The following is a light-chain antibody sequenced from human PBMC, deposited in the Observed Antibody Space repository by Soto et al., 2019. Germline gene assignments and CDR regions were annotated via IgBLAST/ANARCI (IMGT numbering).Light chain of an antibody. J-gene: IGLJ2*01. Sequence: QSALTQPRSVSGSPGQAVTSSCTGTSSDVGGYNYVSWYHQHPGKAPKVIIYDVNKRPSGVPDRLSGSKSGNTASLTISGLQAEDEADYYCCSYAGRDTSGVFGGGTKLTVL. V-gene: IGLV2-11*01. CDR3: CSYAGRDTSGV. CDR2: DVN. CDR1: SSDVGGYNY.